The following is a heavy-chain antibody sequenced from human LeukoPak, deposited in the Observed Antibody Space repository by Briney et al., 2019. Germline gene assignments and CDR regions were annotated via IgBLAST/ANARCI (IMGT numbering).Heavy chain of an antibody. CDR1: GLAFADYS. CDR2: IRSRAYGGTT. V-gene: IGHV3-49*03. J-gene: IGHJ4*02. D-gene: IGHD3-10*01. Sequence: GGSLTLSCTASGLAFADYSISWFRQAPGKGPEWVAFIRSRAYGGTTEYAASVEGRCTSSRDDSRHIAYLQMNSLKTEDTAVYFCALTYYYGSGSYNWGLGTLVTVSS. CDR3: ALTYYYGSGSYN.